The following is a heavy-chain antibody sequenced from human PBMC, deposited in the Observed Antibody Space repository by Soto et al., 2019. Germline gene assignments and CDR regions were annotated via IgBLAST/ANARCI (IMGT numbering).Heavy chain of an antibody. V-gene: IGHV4-31*02. CDR3: ARATKRLSVWFDP. CDR1: GCSISSGGYY. J-gene: IGHJ5*02. D-gene: IGHD1-1*01. Sequence: PSETLSLTCTVSGCSISSGGYYWSWIRQHPGKGLEWIGYIYYSGSTYYNPSLKSRVTISVDTSKNQFSLKLSSVTAADTAVYYCARATKRLSVWFDPWGQGTLVTVSS. CDR2: IYYSGST.